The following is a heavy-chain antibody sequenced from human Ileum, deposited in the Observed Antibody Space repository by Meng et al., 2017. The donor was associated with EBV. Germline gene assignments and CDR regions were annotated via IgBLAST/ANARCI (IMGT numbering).Heavy chain of an antibody. CDR2: ISTFNGNT. J-gene: IGHJ4*02. D-gene: IGHD4-17*01. CDR3: ASNGDEVDY. V-gene: IGHV1-18*01. CDR1: GYTFINNG. Sequence: QVQLVQSGGEVKKSGASVKVFCKASGYTFINNGFSWVRQAPGQGLEWMGWISTFNGNTNYAQKFQGRLTVTTDTSTNTAYMELRNLRSDDTAVYYCASNGDEVDYWGQGTLVTVSS.